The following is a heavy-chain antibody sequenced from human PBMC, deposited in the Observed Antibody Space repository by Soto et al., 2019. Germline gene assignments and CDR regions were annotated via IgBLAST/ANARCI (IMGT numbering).Heavy chain of an antibody. V-gene: IGHV3-15*07. Sequence: GGSLGLSCAAYGFSFNNAWMNWVRQAPGKGLEWVGRILSKTDGGTITYGAPVKDRFTISRDDSENTLYLQMNSLKTEDTAVYYCAASRSFGYWGQGT. CDR3: AASRSFGY. D-gene: IGHD6-13*01. J-gene: IGHJ4*02. CDR2: ILSKTDGGTI. CDR1: GFSFNNAW.